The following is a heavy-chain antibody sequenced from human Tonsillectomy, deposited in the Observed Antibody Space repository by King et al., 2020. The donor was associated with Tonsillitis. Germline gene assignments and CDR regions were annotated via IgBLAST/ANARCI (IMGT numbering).Heavy chain of an antibody. CDR3: ASYKYYYGTGSSIDY. J-gene: IGHJ4*02. V-gene: IGHV4-39*07. Sequence: LQLQESGPGLVKPSETLSLTCTVSGGSISSSSYYWGWIRQPPGQGLEWIGTIYYSGSSYYNPSLNSRVTISVDTSENQFSLKLSSVTAADTAVYYCASYKYYYGTGSSIDYWGQGTLVTVSS. CDR2: IYYSGSS. D-gene: IGHD3-10*01. CDR1: GGSISSSSYY.